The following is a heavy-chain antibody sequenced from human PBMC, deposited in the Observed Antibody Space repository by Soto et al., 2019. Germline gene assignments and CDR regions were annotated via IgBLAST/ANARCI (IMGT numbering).Heavy chain of an antibody. V-gene: IGHV2-5*02. D-gene: IGHD3-10*01. J-gene: IGHJ3*02. CDR2: IYWDDDK. CDR1: GFSLSTSGVG. CDR3: ARAIYYGDAFDI. Sequence: QITLKESGPTLVKPTQTLTLTCTFSGFSLSTSGVGVGWIRQPPGKALEWLALIYWDDDKRYSPSLKSRLTIXKXXSKNQVVLTMTNMDPVDTATYYCARAIYYGDAFDIWGQGTMVTVSS.